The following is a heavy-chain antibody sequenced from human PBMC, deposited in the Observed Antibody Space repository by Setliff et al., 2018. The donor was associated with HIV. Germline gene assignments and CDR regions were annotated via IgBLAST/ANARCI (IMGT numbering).Heavy chain of an antibody. J-gene: IGHJ4*02. V-gene: IGHV3-74*01. Sequence: LRLSCAASGFTLSDHWMHWVRQVPGKGLAWVSRTNNDGSITNYADFVKGRFTMSRDSAKNTLYLQMNSLRVEDTAVYYCVKWNYPNSWGQGTLVTVPS. CDR2: TNNDGSIT. CDR1: GFTLSDHW. CDR3: VKWNYPNS. D-gene: IGHD1-7*01.